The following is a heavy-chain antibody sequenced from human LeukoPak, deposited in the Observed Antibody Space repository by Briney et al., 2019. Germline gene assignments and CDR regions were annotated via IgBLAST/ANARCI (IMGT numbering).Heavy chain of an antibody. CDR2: IYYSGST. CDR3: ARFRGSGPYYFDY. V-gene: IGHV4-59*08. J-gene: IGHJ4*02. Sequence: SETLSLTCTVSGGSISSYYWSWIRQPPGKGLEWIGYIYYSGSTNYNPSLKSRVTISVDTSKNQFSLELSSVTAADTAVYYCARFRGSGPYYFDYWGQGTLVTVSS. CDR1: GGSISSYY. D-gene: IGHD2-15*01.